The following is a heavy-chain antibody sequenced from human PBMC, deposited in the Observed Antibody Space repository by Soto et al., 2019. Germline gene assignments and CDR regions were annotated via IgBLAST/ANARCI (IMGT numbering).Heavy chain of an antibody. J-gene: IGHJ4*02. CDR2: INSDGSST. D-gene: IGHD2-2*01. Sequence: EVQLVESGGGLVQPGGSLRLSCAASGFTLSSYWMHWVRQAPGKGLVWVSRINSDGSSTSYADSVKGRFTISRDNAKNRLYWQMNSLRAEDTAVYYCTSGPPMYCSSSSCYASPFDYWGQGTLVTVSS. CDR1: GFTLSSYW. CDR3: TSGPPMYCSSSSCYASPFDY. V-gene: IGHV3-74*01.